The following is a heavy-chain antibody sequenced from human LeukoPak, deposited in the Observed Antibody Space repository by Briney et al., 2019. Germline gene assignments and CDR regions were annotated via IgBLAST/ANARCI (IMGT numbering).Heavy chain of an antibody. V-gene: IGHV3-7*01. D-gene: IGHD3-10*01. CDR1: GFTLSTYW. Sequence: GGSLRLSCAASGFTLSTYWMSWVRQAPGKGLEWVANIKEDGSEKYYVDSVKGRFTISRDNAKNSFYLQMNSLRAGDTAVYYCARSTAAYGSGSLDAFDIWGQGTMVTVSS. CDR2: IKEDGSEK. CDR3: ARSTAAYGSGSLDAFDI. J-gene: IGHJ3*02.